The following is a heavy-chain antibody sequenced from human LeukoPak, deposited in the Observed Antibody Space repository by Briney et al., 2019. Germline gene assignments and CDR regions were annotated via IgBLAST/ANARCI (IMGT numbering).Heavy chain of an antibody. CDR1: GYTFTSYD. CDR3: ARTYGYRNCFDP. CDR2: MNPNSGNT. J-gene: IGHJ5*02. V-gene: IGHV1-8*01. Sequence: ASVKVSCKASGYTFTSYDINWVRQATGQGLEWMGWMNPNSGNTGYAQKFQGRVTMTRNTSISTAYMELSSLRSEDTAVYYRARTYGYRNCFDPWGQGTLVTVSS. D-gene: IGHD2-15*01.